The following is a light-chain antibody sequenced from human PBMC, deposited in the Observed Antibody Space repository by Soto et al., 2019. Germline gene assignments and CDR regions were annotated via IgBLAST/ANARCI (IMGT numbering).Light chain of an antibody. Sequence: TVLTQSPDTVSLSPGESATLSCRASQSVAKSYLAWFQHRPGQAPRLLLYDASTRATGIADRFSGSGSGTDFTLNVSRLEPEDFAVYYCQQYAESPLTFGGGTKVEIK. CDR2: DAS. CDR1: QSVAKSY. J-gene: IGKJ4*01. V-gene: IGKV3-20*01. CDR3: QQYAESPLT.